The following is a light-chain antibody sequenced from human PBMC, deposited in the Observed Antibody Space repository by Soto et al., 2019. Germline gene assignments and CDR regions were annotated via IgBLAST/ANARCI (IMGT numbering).Light chain of an antibody. CDR1: QNISSW. J-gene: IGKJ1*01. Sequence: DIQMTQSPSTLSASVGDRVTITCRASQNISSWLAWYQQKPGKAPKLLIYDVSTLGSGVPSRFSGSGSGTDFTLGISSLQPDDSATYFCQQYNTFWTFDQGTKVEIK. CDR2: DVS. V-gene: IGKV1-5*01. CDR3: QQYNTFWT.